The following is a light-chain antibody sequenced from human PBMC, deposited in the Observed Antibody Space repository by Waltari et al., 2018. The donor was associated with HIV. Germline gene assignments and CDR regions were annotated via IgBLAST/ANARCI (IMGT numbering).Light chain of an antibody. CDR3: AACDDSLSGWV. Sequence: QSVLPQPPSASAPPGQRVTFSCSGSSSNIGSNYVYWYQQPPGTAPKLLIYRNSQRPSGVPDRFSGSKSGTSASLTIGGLRSEDEADYYCAACDDSLSGWVFGGGTKLTVL. V-gene: IGLV1-47*01. CDR1: SSNIGSNY. CDR2: RNS. J-gene: IGLJ3*02.